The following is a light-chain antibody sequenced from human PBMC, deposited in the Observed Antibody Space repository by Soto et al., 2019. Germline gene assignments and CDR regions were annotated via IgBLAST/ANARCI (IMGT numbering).Light chain of an antibody. V-gene: IGLV2-14*01. CDR1: SSDVGGYNY. J-gene: IGLJ1*01. CDR2: EVS. CDR3: SSYTSSSNYV. Sequence: QSALTQPASVSGSPGQSIAISCTGTSSDVGGYNYVSWYQQHPGKAPKLMIYEVSNRPSGVSNRFSGSKSGNTASLTISGLQAEDEDAYSCSSYTSSSNYVFGTGTKVT.